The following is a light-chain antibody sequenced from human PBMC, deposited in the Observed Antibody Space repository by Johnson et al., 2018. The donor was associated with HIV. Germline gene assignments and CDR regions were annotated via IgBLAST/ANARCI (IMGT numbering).Light chain of an antibody. CDR2: DNN. J-gene: IGLJ1*01. CDR3: GTWDSSLSAYV. CDR1: SSNIGDNY. Sequence: HSVLTQPPSVSAAPGQKVTISCSGSSSNIGDNYVSWYQQLPGTAPKLLIYDNNKRPSGIPDRFSGSKSGTSATLGITGLQTGDEADYYCGTWDSSLSAYVLGTGTKVTV. V-gene: IGLV1-51*01.